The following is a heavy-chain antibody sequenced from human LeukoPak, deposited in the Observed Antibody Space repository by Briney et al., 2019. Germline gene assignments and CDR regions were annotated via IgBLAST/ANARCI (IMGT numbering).Heavy chain of an antibody. CDR2: IIPIFGTA. J-gene: IGHJ4*02. V-gene: IGHV1-69*05. Sequence: GASVKVSCKASGGTFSSYAISWVRQAPGQGLEWMGGIIPIFGTANYAQKFQGRVTITTDESTSTAYMELSSLRSEDTAVYYCASSLSARSKYFDYWGQGTLVTVSS. CDR3: ASSLSARSKYFDY. CDR1: GGTFSSYA. D-gene: IGHD6-6*01.